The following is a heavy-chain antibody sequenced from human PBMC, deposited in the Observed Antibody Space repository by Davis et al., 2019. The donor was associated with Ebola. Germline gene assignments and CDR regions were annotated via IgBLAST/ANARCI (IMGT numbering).Heavy chain of an antibody. D-gene: IGHD5-12*01. J-gene: IGHJ4*02. CDR1: SYTFTTNY. Sequence: ASSLVFCCASSYTFTTNYMHSLRQPAGQGLEWMGIFNPSGGSTSYAPKFQGRVTMTRDTSTSTVYMELRSLRSDDTAVYYCARERYSGYDDFDYWGQGTLVTVSS. V-gene: IGHV1-46*01. CDR2: FNPSGGST. CDR3: ARERYSGYDDFDY.